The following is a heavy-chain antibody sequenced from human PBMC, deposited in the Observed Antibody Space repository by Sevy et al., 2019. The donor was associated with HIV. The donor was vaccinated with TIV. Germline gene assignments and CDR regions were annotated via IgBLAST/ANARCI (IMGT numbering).Heavy chain of an antibody. CDR1: GGSITSLY. CDR3: AGENTWGRGYS. CDR2: IYYNGHI. Sequence: SETLTLTCTVSGGSITSLYWNWIRQPPGKGLEWIANIYYNGHINYNPSLKSRVTLSLDTSKNQFSPMLSSVTAADTAMYYCAGENTWGRGYSRGQGTLVTVSS. V-gene: IGHV4-59*08. D-gene: IGHD1-26*01. J-gene: IGHJ5*01.